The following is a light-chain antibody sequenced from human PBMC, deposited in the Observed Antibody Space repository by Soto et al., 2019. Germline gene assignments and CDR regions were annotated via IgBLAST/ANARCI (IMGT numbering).Light chain of an antibody. CDR1: QSISSW. CDR3: LQDYNYPRT. Sequence: RMTQSAAPLSASVGDRVTTTGRASQSISSWLAWYQQKPGKAPKLLIYDASSLESGVPSRFSGSGSGTEFTLTISSLQPEDFATYYCLQDYNYPRTFRQGTKVDIK. CDR2: DAS. V-gene: IGKV1-5*01. J-gene: IGKJ1*01.